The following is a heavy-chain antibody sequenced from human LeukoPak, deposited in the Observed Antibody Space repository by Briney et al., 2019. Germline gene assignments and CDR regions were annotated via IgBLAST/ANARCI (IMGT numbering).Heavy chain of an antibody. CDR1: GFTFSSYS. CDR3: AGLSTYYYDSSGDY. V-gene: IGHV3-21*04. CDR2: ISSSSSYI. J-gene: IGHJ4*02. D-gene: IGHD3-22*01. Sequence: NAGGSLRLSCAASGFTFSSYSMNWVRQAPGKGLEWVSSISSSSSYIYYADSVKGRFTIPRDNAKNSLYLQMNSLRAEDTAVYYCAGLSTYYYDSSGDYWGQGTLVTVSS.